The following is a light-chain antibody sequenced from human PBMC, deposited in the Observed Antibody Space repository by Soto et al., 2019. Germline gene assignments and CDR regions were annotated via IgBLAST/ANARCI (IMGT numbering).Light chain of an antibody. CDR1: QSVSSY. CDR2: DAS. V-gene: IGKV3-11*01. CDR3: QQRSNWPLT. J-gene: IGKJ3*01. Sequence: TQSPATRSLSPGERATLSCRASQSVSSYLAWYQQKPGQAPRLLIYDASNRATGIPARFSGSGSGTDFTLTISSLEPEDSAVYYCQQRSNWPLTFGPGTKVDIK.